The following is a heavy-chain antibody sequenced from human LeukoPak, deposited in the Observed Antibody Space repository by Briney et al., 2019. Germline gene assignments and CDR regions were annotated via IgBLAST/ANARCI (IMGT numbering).Heavy chain of an antibody. Sequence: SVKVSCKVSGGTFTSYPIDGVGQPPDKGLGWMGGTILTFRIANYAQNFQGRVTITADKSTSTAYMELSSLRSEDTAVYYCARDLTRDGYNHDIRYGMDVWGQGTTVTVSS. CDR2: TILTFRIA. D-gene: IGHD5-24*01. V-gene: IGHV1-69*17. CDR1: GGTFTSYP. J-gene: IGHJ6*02. CDR3: ARDLTRDGYNHDIRYGMDV.